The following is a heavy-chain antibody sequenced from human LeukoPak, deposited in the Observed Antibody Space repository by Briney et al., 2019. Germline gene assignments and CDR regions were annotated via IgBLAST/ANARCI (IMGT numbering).Heavy chain of an antibody. J-gene: IGHJ4*02. CDR3: AREHCSSTSCSYFVY. D-gene: IGHD2-2*01. CDR1: GFTFSSYE. CDR2: SSSSGSTI. Sequence: PGGSLRLSCAASGFTFSSYEMNWVRQAPGKGLEWVSYSSSSGSTIYYADSVKGRFTISRDNAKNSLYLQMNSLRAEDTAVYYCAREHCSSTSCSYFVYWGQGTLVTVSS. V-gene: IGHV3-48*03.